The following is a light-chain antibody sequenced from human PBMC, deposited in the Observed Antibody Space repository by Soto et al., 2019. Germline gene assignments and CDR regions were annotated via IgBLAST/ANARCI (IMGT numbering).Light chain of an antibody. CDR1: SSNIGSNT. CDR2: SNN. CDR3: VAWDDSLNGPV. Sequence: QSVLTQPPSASGTPGQRVTISCSGSSSNIGSNTVSWYQQLPGTAPRLLIYSNNQRPSGVPDRFSGSRSGTSASLAISGLQSEDEADYYCVAWDDSLNGPVFGGGTKLTVL. V-gene: IGLV1-44*01. J-gene: IGLJ2*01.